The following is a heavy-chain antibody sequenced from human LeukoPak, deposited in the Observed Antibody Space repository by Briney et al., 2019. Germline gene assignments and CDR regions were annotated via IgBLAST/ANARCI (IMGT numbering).Heavy chain of an antibody. CDR3: ASLARDY. CDR2: INHSGST. J-gene: IGHJ4*02. V-gene: IGHV4-34*01. CDR1: GGSFSGYY. Sequence: MPSETLSLTCAVYGGSFSGYYWSWIRQPPGKGLEWIGEINHSGSTNYNPSLKSRVTISVDTSKNQFSLKLSSVTAADTAVYYCASLARDYWGQGTLVTVSS.